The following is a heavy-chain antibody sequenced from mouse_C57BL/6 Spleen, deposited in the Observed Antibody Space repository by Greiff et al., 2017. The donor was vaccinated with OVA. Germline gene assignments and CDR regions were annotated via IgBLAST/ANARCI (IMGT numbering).Heavy chain of an antibody. CDR3: ARGIYDGSSSPFAY. V-gene: IGHV7-3*01. D-gene: IGHD1-1*01. CDR1: GFTFTDYY. CDR2: IRNKANGYTT. Sequence: DVKLVESGGGLVQPGGSLSLSCAASGFTFTDYYMSWVRQPPGKALEWLGFIRNKANGYTTEYSASVKGRFTISRDNSQSILYLQMNALRAEDSATDYCARGIYDGSSSPFAYWGQGTLVTVSA. J-gene: IGHJ3*01.